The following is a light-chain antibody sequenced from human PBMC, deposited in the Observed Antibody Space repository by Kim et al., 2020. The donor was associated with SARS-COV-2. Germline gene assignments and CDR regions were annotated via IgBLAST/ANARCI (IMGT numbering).Light chain of an antibody. CDR2: GAS. J-gene: IGKJ4*01. Sequence: DIVMTQSPPTLSVSPGERATLSCRASQSVRTKLAWYQQRPGQAPRLLFYGASTRATGVPARFSGTGSGTEFTLTISSLQSGDFAVYFCQQYNTWPLTFGGGTKLEI. CDR1: QSVRTK. CDR3: QQYNTWPLT. V-gene: IGKV3-15*01.